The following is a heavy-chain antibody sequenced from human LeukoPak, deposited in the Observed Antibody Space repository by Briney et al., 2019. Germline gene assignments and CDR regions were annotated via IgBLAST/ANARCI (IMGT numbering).Heavy chain of an antibody. CDR2: INHSGST. V-gene: IGHV4-34*01. J-gene: IGHJ3*02. Sequence: SETLSHTCAVYGGSFSGYYWSWIRQPPGKGLEWIGEINHSGSTNYNPSLKSRVTISVDTSKNQSSLKLSSVTAADTAVYYCASRKPLLRYCSSTSCSRYAFDIWGQGTMVTVSS. CDR1: GGSFSGYY. CDR3: ASRKPLLRYCSSTSCSRYAFDI. D-gene: IGHD2-2*01.